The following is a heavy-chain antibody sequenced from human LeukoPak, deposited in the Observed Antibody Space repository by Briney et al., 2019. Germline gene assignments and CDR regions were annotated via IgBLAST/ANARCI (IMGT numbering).Heavy chain of an antibody. V-gene: IGHV3-23*01. Sequence: TGGSLRLSCAASGFTFSSYAMSWVRQAPGKGLDWVSAISGSAASTYYADSVKGRFTISRDNAKNSLYLQMNSLRAEDTAVYYCARDLYYYGSGSYDWGQGTLVTVSS. CDR1: GFTFSSYA. J-gene: IGHJ4*02. CDR3: ARDLYYYGSGSYD. D-gene: IGHD3-10*01. CDR2: ISGSAAST.